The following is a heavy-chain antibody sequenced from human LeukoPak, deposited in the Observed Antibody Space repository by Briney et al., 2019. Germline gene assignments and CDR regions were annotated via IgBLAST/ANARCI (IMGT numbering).Heavy chain of an antibody. CDR1: GFGFSNFW. V-gene: IGHV3-7*01. J-gene: IGHJ5*02. D-gene: IGHD3-22*01. CDR2: IKQDGSEK. CDR3: ARDLESYDSSGNWFDP. Sequence: PGGSLRLSCAASGFGFSNFWMSWVRQAPGKGPEWVANIKQDGSEKYYVDSVKGRFTISRDKAKNSLYLQMNSLRAEDTAVYYCARDLESYDSSGNWFDPWGQGALVTVSS.